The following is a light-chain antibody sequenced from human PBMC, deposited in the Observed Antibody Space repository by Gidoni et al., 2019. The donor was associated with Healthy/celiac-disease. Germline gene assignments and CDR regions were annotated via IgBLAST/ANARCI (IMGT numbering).Light chain of an antibody. CDR2: WAS. V-gene: IGKV4-1*01. Sequence: DILMTQSPDSLAVSLGERATIHCKSSHSVLYSSNNKNYIPWYQQKPGQPPQLHIYWASTRESGVPDRLSDCVCGAEFTLNRSSVQGRVVAVYYCQQYYSTPPTFGQXTKLEIK. CDR3: QQYYSTPPT. J-gene: IGKJ1*01. CDR1: HSVLYSSNNKNY.